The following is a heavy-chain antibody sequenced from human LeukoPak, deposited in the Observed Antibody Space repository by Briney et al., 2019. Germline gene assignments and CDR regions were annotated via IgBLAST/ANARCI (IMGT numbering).Heavy chain of an antibody. CDR2: ISSSSSYI. CDR1: GFTFSSYS. J-gene: IGHJ4*02. CDR3: ARVRIVGATRSYFDY. D-gene: IGHD1-26*01. Sequence: GGSLRLSCAASGFTFSSYSMNWVRQAPGKGLEWVSSISSSSSYIYYADSVKGRFTISRDNAKNSLHLQMNSLRAEDTAVYYCARVRIVGATRSYFDYWGQGTLVTVSS. V-gene: IGHV3-21*01.